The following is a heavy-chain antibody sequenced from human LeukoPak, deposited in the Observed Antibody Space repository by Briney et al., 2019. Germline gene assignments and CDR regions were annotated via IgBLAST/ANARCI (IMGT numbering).Heavy chain of an antibody. Sequence: SETLSLTCTVSGDSISSGDYYWSWIRQPAWKGLEWIGRSSSSGSTNYNPSLKSRVTISVDTSKNQFSLKLSSVTAADTAVYFCARGPYSYAGSGAFDIWGQGTMVTVSS. CDR2: SSSSGST. J-gene: IGHJ3*02. CDR1: GDSISSGDYY. CDR3: ARGPYSYAGSGAFDI. D-gene: IGHD3-10*01. V-gene: IGHV4-61*02.